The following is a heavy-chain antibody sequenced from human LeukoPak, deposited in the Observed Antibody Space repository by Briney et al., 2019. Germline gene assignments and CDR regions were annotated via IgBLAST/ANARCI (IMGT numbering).Heavy chain of an antibody. CDR2: ISPSSSTI. CDR1: GFAFSSYG. CDR3: AREHTPFGSGCTAAY. Sequence: GGSLRRYCAASGFAFSSYGMNWVRQAPGQGLEWVSYISPSSSTIYYADSGKGRFTISRDNAKNSLYLQMNSLRAEDTAVYYCAREHTPFGSGCTAAYWGQGTLVTVSS. J-gene: IGHJ4*02. D-gene: IGHD6-19*01. V-gene: IGHV3-48*01.